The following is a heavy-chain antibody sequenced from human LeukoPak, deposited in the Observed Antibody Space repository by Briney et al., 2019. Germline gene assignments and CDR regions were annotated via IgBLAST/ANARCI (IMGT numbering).Heavy chain of an antibody. J-gene: IGHJ4*02. Sequence: SETLSLTCAVYGGSFSGYYWSWIRQLPGKGLEWIGYIYYSGSTNYNPSLKSRVTISVDTSKNQFSLKLSSVTAADTAVYYCARQETVTMVDYWGQGTLVTVSS. CDR2: IYYSGST. CDR3: ARQETVTMVDY. CDR1: GGSFSGYY. V-gene: IGHV4-59*08. D-gene: IGHD3-10*01.